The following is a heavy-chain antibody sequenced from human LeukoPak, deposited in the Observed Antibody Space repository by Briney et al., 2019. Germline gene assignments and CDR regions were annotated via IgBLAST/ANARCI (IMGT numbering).Heavy chain of an antibody. CDR2: IDGNGRTT. D-gene: IGHD3-10*01. J-gene: IGHJ5*02. CDR3: ARDVPRTSGP. Sequence: GGSLRLSCAASGFTFSSEWMHWVRQAPGRGLVWISHIDGNGRTTNYGDSVRGRFTASRDNAKNTLYLQMNSLRAEDTAVYYCARDVPRTSGPWGQGTLVTVSS. CDR1: GFTFSSEW. V-gene: IGHV3-74*01.